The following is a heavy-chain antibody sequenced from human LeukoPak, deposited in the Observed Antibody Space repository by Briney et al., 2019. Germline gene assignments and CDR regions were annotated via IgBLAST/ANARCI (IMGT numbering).Heavy chain of an antibody. CDR2: FISSNSYT. D-gene: IGHD3-16*01. CDR3: VKDGSVPRGGTNWLDS. J-gene: IGHJ5*01. CDR1: GFTFCSYS. V-gene: IGHV3-21*06. Sequence: GGSLRPSRAASGFTFCSYSMCCVRRVPGPGLELFSCFISSNSYTHYADSVKGRFTISRDNGQNSLYLKMNSLRAEDTAMYSCVKDGSVPRGGTNWLDSWGQGTLVTVSS.